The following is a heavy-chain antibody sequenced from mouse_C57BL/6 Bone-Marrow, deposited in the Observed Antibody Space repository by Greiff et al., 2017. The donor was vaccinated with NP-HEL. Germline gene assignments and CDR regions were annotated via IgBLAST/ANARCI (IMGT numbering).Heavy chain of an antibody. J-gene: IGHJ3*01. V-gene: IGHV1-54*01. Sequence: QVQLQQSGAELVRPGTSLTLSCKASGFAFTNYFLGWLKRRPGQGLEGIGVINPGSGGTYYNEKLKGQATLTADQSSSTAYMQLSSLRSEDYAVYFCARGGMYYDYAWFAYWGQGTLVTVSA. CDR1: GFAFTNYF. D-gene: IGHD2-4*01. CDR3: ARGGMYYDYAWFAY. CDR2: INPGSGGT.